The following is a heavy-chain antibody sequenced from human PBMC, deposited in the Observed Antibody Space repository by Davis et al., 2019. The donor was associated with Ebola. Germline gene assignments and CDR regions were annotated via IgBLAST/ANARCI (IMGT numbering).Heavy chain of an antibody. CDR3: TRDLKQPPPSYYYGMDV. Sequence: GGSLRLSCAGFGFTFGDYAINWVRQAPGKGLEWVGFIRSKSYGGKTGYAASVQGRFTISRDDSKSIAYLQMNSLKIEDTAVYYCTRDLKQPPPSYYYGMDVWGQGTTVTVSS. V-gene: IGHV3-49*04. CDR1: GFTFGDYA. D-gene: IGHD6-13*01. CDR2: IRSKSYGGKT. J-gene: IGHJ6*02.